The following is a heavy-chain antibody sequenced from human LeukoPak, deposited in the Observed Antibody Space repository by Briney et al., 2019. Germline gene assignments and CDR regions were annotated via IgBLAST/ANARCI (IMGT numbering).Heavy chain of an antibody. D-gene: IGHD3-10*01. Sequence: TGGSLRPSCAASGFTFSSYGMHWVRQAPGKGLEWVAVISYDGSNKFYADSVKGRFTISRDNSKNTLYLQMNSLRAEDTALYYCARGLLWFGEFHPQRDYYYMDVWGKGTTVTVSS. V-gene: IGHV3-30*03. J-gene: IGHJ6*03. CDR2: ISYDGSNK. CDR1: GFTFSSYG. CDR3: ARGLLWFGEFHPQRDYYYMDV.